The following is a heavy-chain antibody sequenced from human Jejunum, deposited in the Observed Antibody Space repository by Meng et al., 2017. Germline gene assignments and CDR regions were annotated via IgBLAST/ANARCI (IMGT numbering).Heavy chain of an antibody. CDR2: ISPTSSHL. CDR3: AINGYDEAY. V-gene: IGHV3-21*04. J-gene: IGHJ4*02. CDR1: GLTFSSHS. Sequence: GESLKISCAASGLTFSSHSMKWVRQAPGKGLEWVSSISPTSSHLFYADSVKGRFTISRDNAKNSVALQMNSLRAEDSAVYYCAINGYDEAYWGQGTLVTVSS. D-gene: IGHD5-12*01.